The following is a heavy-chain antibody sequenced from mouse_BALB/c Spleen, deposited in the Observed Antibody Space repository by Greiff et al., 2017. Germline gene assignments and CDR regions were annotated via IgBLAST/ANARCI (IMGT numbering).Heavy chain of an antibody. CDR3: ARDHYDYDGDY. J-gene: IGHJ2*01. D-gene: IGHD2-4*01. V-gene: IGHV5-6-3*01. Sequence: EVHLVESGGGLVQPGGSLKLSCAASGFTFSSYGMSWVRQTPDKRLELVATINSNGGSTYYPDSVKGRFTISRDNAKNTLYLQMSSLKSEDTAMYYCARDHYDYDGDYWGQGTTLTVSS. CDR1: GFTFSSYG. CDR2: INSNGGST.